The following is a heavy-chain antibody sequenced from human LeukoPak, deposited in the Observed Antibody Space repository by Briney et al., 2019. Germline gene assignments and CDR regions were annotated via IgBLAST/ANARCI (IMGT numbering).Heavy chain of an antibody. V-gene: IGHV3-64*01. CDR3: ARGAQLTDY. CDR1: GFAFYTYG. D-gene: IGHD6-13*01. J-gene: IGHJ4*02. CDR2: IGPDGGTT. Sequence: GGSLRLSCAASGFAFYTYGMHWVRQAPGKGLEYVSGIGPDGGTTYYANSVKGRFTISRDNSKYMLYLQMGSLTADDMAVYYCARGAQLTDYWGQGTLVTVSS.